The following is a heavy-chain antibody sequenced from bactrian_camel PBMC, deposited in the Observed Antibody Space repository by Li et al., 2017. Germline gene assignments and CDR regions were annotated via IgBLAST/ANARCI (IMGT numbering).Heavy chain of an antibody. V-gene: IGHV3S6*01. Sequence: HVQLVESGGGSAQAGGSLTLSCVASGDTSRSHCMAWFRQIPGKEREGVARIVDSTGTQRYADAVKGRFTISQDTAKNTLFLQMDNLEPEDTAMYNCAADPEWAASPSRCARLPTNFAYWGLGTQVTVS. J-gene: IGHJ6*01. CDR3: AADPEWAASPSRCARLPTNFAY. CDR2: IVDSTGTQR. CDR1: GDTSRSHC. D-gene: IGHD3*01.